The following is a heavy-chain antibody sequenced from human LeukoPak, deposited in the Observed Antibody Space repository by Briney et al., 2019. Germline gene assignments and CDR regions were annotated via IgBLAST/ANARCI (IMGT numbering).Heavy chain of an antibody. J-gene: IGHJ3*02. CDR1: GFTFSSYS. D-gene: IGHD3-22*01. CDR2: ISSSSSYI. CDR3: AKIVVATSAGGDAFDI. V-gene: IGHV3-21*01. Sequence: PGGSLRLSCAASGFTFSSYSMNWVRQAPGKGLEWVSSISSSSSYIYYADSVKGRFTISRDNAKNSLYLQMNSLRAEDTAVYYCAKIVVATSAGGDAFDIWGRGTMVTVSS.